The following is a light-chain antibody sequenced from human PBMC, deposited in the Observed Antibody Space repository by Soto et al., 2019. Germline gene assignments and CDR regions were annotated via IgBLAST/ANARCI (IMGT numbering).Light chain of an antibody. J-gene: IGKJ1*01. CDR2: GAS. V-gene: IGKV3-20*01. CDR3: QQYASSPTWT. CDR1: QSVSSSY. Sequence: EIVLTQSPGTLSWSPGERATLSCRASQSVSSSYLAWYQQKPGQAPRLLIYGASSRATGIPDRFSGSGSGTDFTLTISRLEPEDFAVYYCQQYASSPTWTFGQGAKVEIK.